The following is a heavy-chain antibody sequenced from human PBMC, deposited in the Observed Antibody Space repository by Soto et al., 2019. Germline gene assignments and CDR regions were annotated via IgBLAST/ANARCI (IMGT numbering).Heavy chain of an antibody. D-gene: IGHD3-10*01. CDR1: GGSISSYY. Sequence: SETLSLTCTVSGGSISSYYWSWIRQPPGKGLEWIGYIYYSGSTNYNPSLKSRVTISVDTSKKQFSLKLSSVTAADTAVYYCARNDYYGSGGYFPPHNWFDPWGQGTLDTVPS. CDR3: ARNDYYGSGGYFPPHNWFDP. V-gene: IGHV4-59*01. CDR2: IYYSGST. J-gene: IGHJ5*02.